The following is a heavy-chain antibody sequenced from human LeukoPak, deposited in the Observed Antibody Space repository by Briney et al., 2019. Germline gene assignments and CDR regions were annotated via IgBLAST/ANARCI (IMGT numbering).Heavy chain of an antibody. V-gene: IGHV1-69*05. Sequence: ASVKVSCKASGGTFSSYAISWVRQAPGQGLEWMGRIIPIFGTANYAQKFQGRVTITTDESTSTAYMELSSLRSEDTAVYYCARPTYDFWSGYSEDIPFDYWGQGTLVTVSS. J-gene: IGHJ4*02. CDR3: ARPTYDFWSGYSEDIPFDY. D-gene: IGHD3-3*01. CDR2: IIPIFGTA. CDR1: GGTFSSYA.